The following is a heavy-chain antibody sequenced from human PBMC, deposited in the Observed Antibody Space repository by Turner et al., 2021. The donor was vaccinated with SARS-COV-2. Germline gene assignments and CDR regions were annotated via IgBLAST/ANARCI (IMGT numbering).Heavy chain of an antibody. CDR1: GGTFSTYA. V-gene: IGHV1-69*10. CDR2: IIPSLGMT. CDR3: ARGPPGDDFWSGYRPNWFDP. Sequence: QVQLVQSGAEVKKPGSSVKVSCKASGGTFSTYAISWVRQAPGQGLEWMGGIIPSLGMTNYAQKFQGRVTITADKSTSTAYMELSSLRSEDTAVYYCARGPPGDDFWSGYRPNWFDPWGQGTLVTVSS. D-gene: IGHD3-3*01. J-gene: IGHJ5*02.